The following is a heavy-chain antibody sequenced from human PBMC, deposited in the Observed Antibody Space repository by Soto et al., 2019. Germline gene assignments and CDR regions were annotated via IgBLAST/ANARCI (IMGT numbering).Heavy chain of an antibody. CDR2: IIPTFGTA. V-gene: IGHV1-69*06. D-gene: IGHD1-26*01. CDR1: GGTFSSHG. CDR3: ASERSAQYFDF. J-gene: IGHJ4*02. Sequence: QVQLVQSGTVVQRRGSSVKVSCQASGGTFSSHGMAWVRQAPGQGLEWMGGIIPTFGTATYAPKFQGRVTITADKSTNTAYMELSSLRSEDTAAYYCASERSAQYFDFWGQGTLITVSS.